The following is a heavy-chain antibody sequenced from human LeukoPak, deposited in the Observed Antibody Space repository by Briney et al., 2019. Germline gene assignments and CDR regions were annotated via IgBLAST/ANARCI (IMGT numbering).Heavy chain of an antibody. D-gene: IGHD1-26*01. CDR2: IGSSSSHI. CDR3: GRVGSGGTREDTLDI. J-gene: IGHJ3*02. V-gene: IGHV3-21*01. CDR1: GFTFSSYS. Sequence: GGSLRLSCAASGFTFSSYSMNWVRQTPGKGLEWVSSIGSSSSHIYYADSVKGRFTISRDNAKNSLYLQMNSLRAEDTAVYYRGRVGSGGTREDTLDIWGQGTMVTVSS.